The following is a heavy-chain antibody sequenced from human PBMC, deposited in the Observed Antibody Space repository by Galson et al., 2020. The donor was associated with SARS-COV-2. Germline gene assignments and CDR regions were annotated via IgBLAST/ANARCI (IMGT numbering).Heavy chain of an antibody. V-gene: IGHV3-30*04. J-gene: IGHJ4*02. CDR2: ISYDGSNK. CDR1: GFTFSSYA. CDR3: AGALAI. Sequence: GESLKISCAASGFTFSSYAMHWVRQAPGKGLEWVAVISYDGSNKYYADSVKGRFTISRDNAKNTLYLQMNSLRSEDTALYYCAGALAIWGQGTLLTVSS.